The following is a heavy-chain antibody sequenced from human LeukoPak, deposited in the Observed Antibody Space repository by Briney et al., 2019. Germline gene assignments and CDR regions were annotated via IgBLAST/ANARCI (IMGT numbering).Heavy chain of an antibody. CDR3: ARKDSSGYDY. CDR2: ISGSSSFI. CDR1: GFTFSNYA. V-gene: IGHV3-21*01. J-gene: IGHJ4*02. Sequence: GGSLRLSCAAAGFTFSNYAMTSVRQAPGKGLEWVSSISGSSSFIYYADSVRGRFTISRDNAKNSLYLQRNSLRAEDTAVYYCARKDSSGYDYWGQGTLVTVSS. D-gene: IGHD3-22*01.